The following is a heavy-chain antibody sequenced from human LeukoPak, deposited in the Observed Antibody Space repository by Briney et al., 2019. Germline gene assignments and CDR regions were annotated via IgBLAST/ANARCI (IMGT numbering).Heavy chain of an antibody. CDR1: GGSISSGGYS. CDR3: ASRLRYFDS. CDR2: IYHSGST. Sequence: SQTLSLTCAVSGGSISSGGYSWSWIRQPPGKGLEWIGYIYHSGSTYYNPSLKSRVTISVDRSKNQFSLKLSSVTAADTAVYYCASRLRYFDSWGQGTLVTVSS. D-gene: IGHD3-9*01. J-gene: IGHJ4*02. V-gene: IGHV4-30-2*01.